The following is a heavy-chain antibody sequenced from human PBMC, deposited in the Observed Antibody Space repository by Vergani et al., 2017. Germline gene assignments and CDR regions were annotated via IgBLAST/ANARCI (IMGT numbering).Heavy chain of an antibody. CDR1: GYSFTSYW. D-gene: IGHD3-3*01. CDR2: IYPGDSDT. Sequence: EVQLVQSGAEVKKPGESLKISCKGSGYSFTSYWIGWVRQMPGKGLEWMGIIYPGDSDTRYSPSFQGQVTISADKSISTAYLQWSSLKASDTAMYYCAGLHDYDFWSGPPGYFDYWGQGTLVTVSS. V-gene: IGHV5-51*03. J-gene: IGHJ4*02. CDR3: AGLHDYDFWSGPPGYFDY.